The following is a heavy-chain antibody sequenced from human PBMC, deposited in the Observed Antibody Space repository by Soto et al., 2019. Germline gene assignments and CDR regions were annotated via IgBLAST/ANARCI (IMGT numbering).Heavy chain of an antibody. V-gene: IGHV1-2*04. CDR1: GYTFTGYY. Sequence: ASVKVSCKASGYTFTGYYMHWVRQAPGQGLEWMGWINPNSGGTNYAQKFQGWVTMTRDTSISTAYMELSRLRSDDTAVYYCARDLSSGWYGFDIWGQGTRVNVAS. CDR2: INPNSGGT. D-gene: IGHD6-19*01. J-gene: IGHJ3*02. CDR3: ARDLSSGWYGFDI.